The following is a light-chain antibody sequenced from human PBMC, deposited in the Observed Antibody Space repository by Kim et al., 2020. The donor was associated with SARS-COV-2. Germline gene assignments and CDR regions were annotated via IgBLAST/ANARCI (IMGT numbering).Light chain of an antibody. CDR2: KAS. CDR3: QQYHSYPWT. Sequence: ASVHDRVTITCRDSQSITTWLAWYQLKPGKVPKLLIYKASNLQSGVPSRFSGSGSETEFTLTISSLQPNDFATYYCQQYHSYPWTFGQGTKVDIK. V-gene: IGKV1-5*03. CDR1: QSITTW. J-gene: IGKJ1*01.